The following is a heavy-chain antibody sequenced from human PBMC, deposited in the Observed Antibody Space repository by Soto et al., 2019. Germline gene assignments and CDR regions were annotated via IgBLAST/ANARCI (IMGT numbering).Heavy chain of an antibody. CDR2: ISYDGSDK. D-gene: IGHD3-3*01. CDR3: ATMERLFDY. CDR1: GFTFSDYG. V-gene: IGHV3-30*03. Sequence: PGGSLRLSCAASGFTFSDYGMHWVRHAPGTGLEWVAVISYDGSDKYYADSVKGRFTISRDNSKNRLYLQMNSLRAEDTAVYYCATMERLFDYWGQGTLVTVSS. J-gene: IGHJ4*02.